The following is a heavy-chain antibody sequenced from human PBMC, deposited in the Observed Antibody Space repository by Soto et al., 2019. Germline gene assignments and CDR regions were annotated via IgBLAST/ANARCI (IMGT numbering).Heavy chain of an antibody. CDR3: AKLRFGEAYYSGSYYFQH. Sequence: GGSLRLSCAASGFTFSSYAMSWVRQAPGKGLEWVSAISGSGGSTYYADSVKGRFTISRDNSKNTLYLQMNSLRAEDTAVYYCAKLRFGEAYYSGSYYFQHWGQGTLVTVSS. V-gene: IGHV3-23*01. D-gene: IGHD1-26*01. CDR1: GFTFSSYA. J-gene: IGHJ1*01. CDR2: ISGSGGST.